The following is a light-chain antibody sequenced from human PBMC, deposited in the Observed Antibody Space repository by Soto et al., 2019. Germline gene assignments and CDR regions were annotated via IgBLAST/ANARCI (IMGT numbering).Light chain of an antibody. CDR2: SDD. CDR1: NSNIGSNT. V-gene: IGLV1-44*01. CDR3: AAWDDSLNGFWV. Sequence: QSVLTQSPSASGTPGQRVTISCSGSNSNIGSNTVNWYQQLPGTAPKLLIYSDDQRPPGVPDRLSGSKSGTSASLAISGLQAEDEGDYYCAAWDDSLNGFWVFGGGTKVTVL. J-gene: IGLJ3*02.